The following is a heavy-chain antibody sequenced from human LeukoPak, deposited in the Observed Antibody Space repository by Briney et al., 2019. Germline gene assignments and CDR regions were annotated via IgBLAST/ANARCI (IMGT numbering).Heavy chain of an antibody. V-gene: IGHV1-2*02. Sequence: GASVKVSCKASGYTFTGYYIHWVRQAPGQGLEWMGWINPNSGGTNYAQKFQGRVTMTRDTSISTAYMELSRLRSDDTAVYYCARRAGFGELLSLYYMDVWGKGTTVTVSS. CDR3: ARRAGFGELLSLYYMDV. CDR1: GYTFTGYY. D-gene: IGHD3-10*01. CDR2: INPNSGGT. J-gene: IGHJ6*03.